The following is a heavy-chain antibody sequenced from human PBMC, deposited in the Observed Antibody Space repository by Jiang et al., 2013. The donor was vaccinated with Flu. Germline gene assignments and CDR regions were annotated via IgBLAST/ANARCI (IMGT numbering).Heavy chain of an antibody. D-gene: IGHD2-2*01. J-gene: IGHJ5*02. CDR2: ISGSGLST. CDR1: GFTFSSFA. Sequence: VQLLESGGGLVQPGGSRRLSCAASGFTFSSFAISWVRQAPGKGLEWVSSISGSGLSTYYTDSVKGRFTISRDNSRNIVYLQMNSLRGEDTAVYYCAKDVPKTAPLGWFDPWGQGTLVTVSS. CDR3: AKDVPKTAPLGWFDP. V-gene: IGHV3-23*01.